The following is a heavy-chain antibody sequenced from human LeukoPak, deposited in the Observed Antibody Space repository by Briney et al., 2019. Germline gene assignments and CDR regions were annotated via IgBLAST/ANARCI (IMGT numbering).Heavy chain of an antibody. CDR2: IYHSGST. J-gene: IGHJ4*02. D-gene: IGHD5-24*01. CDR1: GYSISSGYY. V-gene: IGHV4-38-2*01. Sequence: PSETLSLTCAVPGYSISSGYYWGWIRQPPGKGLEWIGSIYHSGSTYYNPSLKSRVTISVDTSKNQFSLKLSSVTAADTAVYYCARQTRDGYNYFDYWGQGTLVTVSS. CDR3: ARQTRDGYNYFDY.